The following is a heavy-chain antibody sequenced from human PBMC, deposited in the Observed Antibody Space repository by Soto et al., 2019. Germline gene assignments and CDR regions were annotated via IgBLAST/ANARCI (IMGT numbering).Heavy chain of an antibody. D-gene: IGHD3-22*01. CDR1: GYTFSSYD. J-gene: IGHJ4*02. CDR3: ARSSSGYYSSGDY. Sequence: GASVKVSCKASGYTFSSYDINWVRQATGQGLEWMGWMNPSSGNTNYAQKFQGWVTMTRDTSISTAYMELSRLRSDDTAVYYCARSSSGYYSSGDYWGQGTLVTVPQ. V-gene: IGHV1-2*04. CDR2: MNPSSGNT.